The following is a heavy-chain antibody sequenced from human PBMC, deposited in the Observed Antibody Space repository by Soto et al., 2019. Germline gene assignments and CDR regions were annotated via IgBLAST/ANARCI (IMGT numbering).Heavy chain of an antibody. V-gene: IGHV1-3*01. D-gene: IGHD2-15*01. CDR3: ARGNLGYCSGGSCYSHYYYMDV. CDR1: GYTFTSYA. J-gene: IGHJ6*03. CDR2: INAGNGNT. Sequence: QVQLVQSGAEVKKPGVSVKVSCKASGYTFTSYAMHWVRQAPGQRLEWMGWINAGNGNTKYSQKFQGRVTITRDTSASTAYMELSSLRSEDTAVYYCARGNLGYCSGGSCYSHYYYMDVWGKGTTVTVSS.